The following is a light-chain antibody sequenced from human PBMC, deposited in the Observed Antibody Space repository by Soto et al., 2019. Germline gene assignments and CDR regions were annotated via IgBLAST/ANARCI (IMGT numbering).Light chain of an antibody. CDR2: RNN. CDR1: SSNIGSNY. CDR3: ATWDDSLSNYV. V-gene: IGLV1-47*01. J-gene: IGLJ1*01. Sequence: QSVLTQPPSASGTPGQRVTISCSGSSSNIGSNYVYWYQHLTGTAPKLLIYRNNQRPSRVPDRFSGSKSGTSASLAISGLRSEDEADYYCATWDDSLSNYVFGTGTKVTV.